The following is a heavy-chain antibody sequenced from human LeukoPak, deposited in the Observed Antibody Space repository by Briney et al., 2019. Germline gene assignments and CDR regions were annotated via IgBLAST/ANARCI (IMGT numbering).Heavy chain of an antibody. CDR1: GYSISSGYY. CDR3: ARLKGGRYYDILTGYHPSYYFDY. Sequence: SETLSLTCTVSGYSISSGYYWGWIRPPPGKGLEWIGSIYHSGSTYYNPSLKSQVTISVDTSKNQFSLKLSSVTAADTAVYYCARLKGGRYYDILTGYHPSYYFDYWGQGTLVTVSS. V-gene: IGHV4-38-2*02. J-gene: IGHJ4*02. CDR2: IYHSGST. D-gene: IGHD3-9*01.